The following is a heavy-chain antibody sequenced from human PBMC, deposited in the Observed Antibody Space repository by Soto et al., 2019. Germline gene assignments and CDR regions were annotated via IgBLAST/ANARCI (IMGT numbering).Heavy chain of an antibody. CDR1: GGTFSSYA. V-gene: IGHV1-69*12. CDR2: IIPIFGPA. Sequence: QVQLVQSGAEVKKPGSSVKVSCKASGGTFSSYAITWVRQAPVQGLEWMGGIIPIFGPANYAQKFQARVTITADESTSTDYMELSSLRSEDTAVYYCARDRGPSSGYYPYWFDPWGQGTLVTVSS. J-gene: IGHJ5*02. D-gene: IGHD3-22*01. CDR3: ARDRGPSSGYYPYWFDP.